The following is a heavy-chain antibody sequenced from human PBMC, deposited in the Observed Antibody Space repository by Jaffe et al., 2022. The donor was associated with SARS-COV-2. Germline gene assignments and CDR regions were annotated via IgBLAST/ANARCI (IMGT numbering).Heavy chain of an antibody. D-gene: IGHD5-12*01. J-gene: IGHJ4*02. Sequence: EVQLVESGGGLVQPGGSLRLSCAASGFTFSSYWMHWVRQAPGKGLVWVSRINSDGSSTSYADSVKGRFTISRDNAKNTLYLQMNSLRAEDTAVYYCARGFSDGYIGLDLDYWGQGTLVTVSS. V-gene: IGHV3-74*01. CDR3: ARGFSDGYIGLDLDY. CDR2: INSDGSST. CDR1: GFTFSSYW.